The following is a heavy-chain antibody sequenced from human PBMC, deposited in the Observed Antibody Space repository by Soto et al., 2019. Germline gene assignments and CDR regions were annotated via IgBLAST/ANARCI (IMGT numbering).Heavy chain of an antibody. Sequence: QLQLQESGPGLVKPSETLSLTCTVSGGSISSSSHYWGWIRQPPGKGLEWIGSIYYSGSTYYNPSLMSRVTISVDTSKNQFSLKLSSVTAADTAVYYCARQTEGYDFWSGYPGLFDPWGQGTLVTVSS. CDR3: ARQTEGYDFWSGYPGLFDP. CDR2: IYYSGST. D-gene: IGHD3-3*01. J-gene: IGHJ5*02. CDR1: GGSISSSSHY. V-gene: IGHV4-39*01.